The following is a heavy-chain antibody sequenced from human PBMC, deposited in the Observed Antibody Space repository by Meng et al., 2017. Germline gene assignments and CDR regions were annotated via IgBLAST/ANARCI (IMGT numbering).Heavy chain of an antibody. J-gene: IGHJ4*02. CDR1: GYNFPAYY. CDR3: ARDEDISAAGKLFGDY. CDR2: INPKSGDT. Sequence: LGHCGAEVKKPGASVTASCQASGYNFPAYYRHWVRRAPGQGLEWMGRINPKSGDTHYAQKFQARVTMTGDTSISTAYMELSGLRSDDTAMYYCARDEDISAAGKLFGDYWGQGTLVTVSS. V-gene: IGHV1-2*06. D-gene: IGHD6-25*01.